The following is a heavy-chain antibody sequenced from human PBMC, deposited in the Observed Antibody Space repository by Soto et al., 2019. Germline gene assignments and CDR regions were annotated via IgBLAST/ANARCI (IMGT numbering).Heavy chain of an antibody. CDR1: GDSISSYY. Sequence: SETLSLTCTVSGDSISSYYWTWIRQPPGKGLEYIGYIYYSGRTNYNPSLKSRVSISVDTSKNHFSLQLRSVTAADTAVYYCARVGGDDFGDSGGFDYWGQGTLVTVSS. CDR2: IYYSGRT. V-gene: IGHV4-59*01. J-gene: IGHJ4*02. D-gene: IGHD4-17*01. CDR3: ARVGGDDFGDSGGFDY.